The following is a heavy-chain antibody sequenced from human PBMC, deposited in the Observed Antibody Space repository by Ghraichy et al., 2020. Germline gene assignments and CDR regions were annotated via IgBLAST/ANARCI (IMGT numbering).Heavy chain of an antibody. D-gene: IGHD3-10*01. CDR2: IAGGGDTT. CDR3: AKDRTRMVHGDVLYGFDY. Sequence: GGSLRLSCAASGFSFSSYAFTWLRQTPTKGLEWVSTIAGGGDTTYYSPSVTGRFTISTDTSRDPLYLQMDSLTDDDTAVYYCAKDRTRMVHGDVLYGFDYGGQGVLGTVSA. J-gene: IGHJ4*02. V-gene: IGHV3-23*01. CDR1: GFSFSSYA.